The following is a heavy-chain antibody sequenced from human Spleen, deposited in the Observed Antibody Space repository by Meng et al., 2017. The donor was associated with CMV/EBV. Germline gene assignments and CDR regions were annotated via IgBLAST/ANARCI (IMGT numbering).Heavy chain of an antibody. D-gene: IGHD1-26*01. V-gene: IGHV1-2*02. Sequence: CKASGYTFTDHFMHWVRQAPGQGLEWMGWINRDGSGTRYAQKFQGRVSMTRDTSRNTAHMELRRLTFDDTAVYYCARATEWGGGMDVWGQGTTVTVSS. CDR2: INRDGSGT. J-gene: IGHJ6*02. CDR3: ARATEWGGGMDV. CDR1: GYTFTDHF.